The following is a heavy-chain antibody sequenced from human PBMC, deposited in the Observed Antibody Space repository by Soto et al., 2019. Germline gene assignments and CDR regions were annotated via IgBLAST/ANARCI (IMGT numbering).Heavy chain of an antibody. J-gene: IGHJ4*02. CDR2: INQDGREK. V-gene: IGHV3-7*01. Sequence: EVQLVESGGGLVQPGGPLRLSGAASGFTFNDYWLSWFRQAAGKGLEWVANINQDGREKYYVDSVKGRFTISRDNAKNSLYLQMNSLRAEDTAVYYCARGPFWGQGTLVTVSS. CDR3: ARGPF. CDR1: GFTFNDYW.